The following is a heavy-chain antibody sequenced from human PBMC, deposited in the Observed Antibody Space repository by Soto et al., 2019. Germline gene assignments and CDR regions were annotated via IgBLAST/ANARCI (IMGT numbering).Heavy chain of an antibody. D-gene: IGHD3-22*01. Sequence: ASVKVSCTASGYTFTSYGISWVRHAPGQGLEWMGWISAYNGNTNYAQKLQGRVTMTTDTSTSTAYMELRSLRSDDTAVYYCARAYYYDSSGYGYAFDIWGQGTMVTVS. J-gene: IGHJ3*02. CDR1: GYTFTSYG. CDR3: ARAYYYDSSGYGYAFDI. V-gene: IGHV1-18*01. CDR2: ISAYNGNT.